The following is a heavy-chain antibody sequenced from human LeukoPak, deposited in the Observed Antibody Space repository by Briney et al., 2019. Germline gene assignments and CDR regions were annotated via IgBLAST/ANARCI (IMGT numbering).Heavy chain of an antibody. CDR2: IYYSGST. J-gene: IGHJ6*02. D-gene: IGHD2-2*01. Sequence: SETLSLTCTVSGGSISSYYWSWIRQPPGKGLEWIGYIYYSGSTNYNPSLESRVTISVDTSKNQFSLKLSSVTAADTAVYYCARESIVVVPAAPYYYYYGMDVWGQGTTVTVSS. V-gene: IGHV4-59*12. CDR3: ARESIVVVPAAPYYYYYGMDV. CDR1: GGSISSYY.